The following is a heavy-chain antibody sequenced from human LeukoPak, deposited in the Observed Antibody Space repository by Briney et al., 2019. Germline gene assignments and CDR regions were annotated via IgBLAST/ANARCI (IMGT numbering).Heavy chain of an antibody. CDR2: ISYDGSNK. J-gene: IGHJ3*02. D-gene: IGHD4-17*01. CDR1: GFTFSSYA. CDR3: ARASTVTKAFDI. V-gene: IGHV3-30-3*01. Sequence: PGGSLRLSCAASGFTFSSYAMHWVRQAPGKGLEWVAVISYDGSNKYYADSVKGRFTISRDNSKNTLYLQMNSLRAEDTAVYYCARASTVTKAFDIWGQGTMVTVSS.